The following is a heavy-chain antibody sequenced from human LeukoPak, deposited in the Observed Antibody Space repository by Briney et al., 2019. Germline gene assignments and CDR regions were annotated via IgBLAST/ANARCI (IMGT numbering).Heavy chain of an antibody. V-gene: IGHV3-7*04. CDR1: GFSFSIYW. D-gene: IGHD5-18*01. J-gene: IGHJ1*01. CDR3: ASERGPDTH. Sequence: PGGSLGLSCAASGFSFSIYWMTWVRQAPGKGLEWVASIKQDGSEKYYVDSVKGRFTISRDNTKNSLYLQMNSLRGEDTAVYYCASERGPDTHWGQGTLVTVSS. CDR2: IKQDGSEK.